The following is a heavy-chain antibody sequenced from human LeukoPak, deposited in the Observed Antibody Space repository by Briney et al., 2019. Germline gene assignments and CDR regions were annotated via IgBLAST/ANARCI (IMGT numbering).Heavy chain of an antibody. D-gene: IGHD2-2*01. Sequence: SVNVSYKASGGTFNSYAISWVRQAPGQGREWMGGIIPIFGTANYAQKFQGRVTITADESTSTAYMELSSLRSEDTAVYYCARVVPAAPGDYWGQGTLVTVSS. V-gene: IGHV1-69*01. CDR2: IIPIFGTA. J-gene: IGHJ4*02. CDR3: ARVVPAAPGDY. CDR1: GGTFNSYA.